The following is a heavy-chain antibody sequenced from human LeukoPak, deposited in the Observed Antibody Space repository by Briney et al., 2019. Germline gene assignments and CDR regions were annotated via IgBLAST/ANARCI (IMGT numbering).Heavy chain of an antibody. J-gene: IGHJ4*02. Sequence: GGSLRLSCAGSGFTFSSYWMSWVRQAPGKGLEWVANIKQDGSEKYYVDSVKGRFTISRDNAKNSLYLQMNSLRAEDTAVYYCARDLNWETYWGQGTLVTVSS. CDR2: IKQDGSEK. V-gene: IGHV3-7*01. D-gene: IGHD7-27*01. CDR1: GFTFSSYW. CDR3: ARDLNWETY.